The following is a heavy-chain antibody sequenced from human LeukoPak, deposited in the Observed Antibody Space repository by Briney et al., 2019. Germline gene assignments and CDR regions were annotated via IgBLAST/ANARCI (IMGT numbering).Heavy chain of an antibody. Sequence: GGSLKLSCAASGFTFSGSAMHWVRQASGKGLEWVGRIRSKANSYATAYAASVKGRFTISRDDSKNTAYLQMNSLKTEDTAVYYCTRRVSPYGDYSTNNYYYYMDVWGKGTTVTVSS. J-gene: IGHJ6*03. CDR3: TRRVSPYGDYSTNNYYYYMDV. D-gene: IGHD4-17*01. V-gene: IGHV3-73*01. CDR2: IRSKANSYAT. CDR1: GFTFSGSA.